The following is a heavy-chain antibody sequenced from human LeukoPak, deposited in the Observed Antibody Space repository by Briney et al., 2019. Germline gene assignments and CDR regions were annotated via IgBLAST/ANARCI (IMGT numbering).Heavy chain of an antibody. Sequence: PGGSLRLSCAASGFTFSSYAMSWVRQAPGKGLEWVSAISGSGGSAYYADSVKGRLTISRDNSKNTLYLQMNSLRAEDTAVYYCAKNYGDYQGDYFDYWGQGTLVTVSS. V-gene: IGHV3-23*01. J-gene: IGHJ4*02. D-gene: IGHD4-17*01. CDR3: AKNYGDYQGDYFDY. CDR1: GFTFSSYA. CDR2: ISGSGGSA.